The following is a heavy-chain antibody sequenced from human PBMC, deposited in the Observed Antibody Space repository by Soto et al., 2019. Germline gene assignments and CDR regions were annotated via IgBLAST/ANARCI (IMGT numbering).Heavy chain of an antibody. V-gene: IGHV1-69*14. D-gene: IGHD3-10*01. CDR2: IIPILTT. CDR3: ARGDYYGSGKFDF. CDR1: GGTFSSSV. Sequence: QVQLVQSGAEVKQPGSSVKVSCKASGGTFSSSVFIWVRQAPGQGLEWMGGIIPILTTRYAQRLQGRVTITADKSTSTAYMELNSLNSEDTAVYYCARGDYYGSGKFDFWGQGTLVTVSS. J-gene: IGHJ4*02.